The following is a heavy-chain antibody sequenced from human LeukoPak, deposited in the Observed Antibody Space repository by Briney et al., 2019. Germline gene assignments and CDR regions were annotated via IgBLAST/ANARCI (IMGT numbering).Heavy chain of an antibody. CDR3: ARASRGVEQLGGDYFDY. D-gene: IGHD6-6*01. V-gene: IGHV4-4*07. Sequence: SETLSLTCTVSGASISSYYWSWIRQPARKGLEWIGLGYTSCSANYNPSLKIRGTMSVDTSKNQFSLNLRPVTAAATDVSYCARASRGVEQLGGDYFDYWGQGTLVTVSS. CDR2: GYTSCSA. CDR1: GASISSYY. J-gene: IGHJ4*02.